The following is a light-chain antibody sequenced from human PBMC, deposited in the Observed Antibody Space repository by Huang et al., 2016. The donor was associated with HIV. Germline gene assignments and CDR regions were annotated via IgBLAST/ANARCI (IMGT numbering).Light chain of an antibody. CDR2: AAS. J-gene: IGKJ4*01. Sequence: EVVLTQSPATLSLSPGERATLSCRASQSISSSYLAWYQQKPGQAPRLRIYAASNRAAGIPDRFSGSGSGTFFTLTISRLEPEDFAIYYCQQFRNSLTFGGGTKVEIK. CDR3: QQFRNSLT. CDR1: QSISSSY. V-gene: IGKV3-20*01.